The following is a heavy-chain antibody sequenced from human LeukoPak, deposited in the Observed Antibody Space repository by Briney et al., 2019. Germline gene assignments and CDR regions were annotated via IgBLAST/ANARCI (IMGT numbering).Heavy chain of an antibody. CDR3: ARDSWDDSSGYRRDAFDI. V-gene: IGHV4-61*01. CDR1: GSSVSSGSYY. J-gene: IGHJ3*02. Sequence: SETLSLTCTVSGSSVSSGSYYWSWIRQPPGKGLEWIGYIYYSGSTNYNPSLKSRVTIPVDTSKNQFSLKLSSVTAADTAVYYRARDSWDDSSGYRRDAFDIWGQGTMVTVSS. D-gene: IGHD3-22*01. CDR2: IYYSGST.